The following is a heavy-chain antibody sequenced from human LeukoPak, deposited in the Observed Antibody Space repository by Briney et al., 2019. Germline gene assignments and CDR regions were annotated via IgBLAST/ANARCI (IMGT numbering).Heavy chain of an antibody. CDR3: ARDLGNWGWNDF. CDR2: IWYDGFNK. D-gene: IGHD7-27*01. V-gene: IGHV3-33*01. CDR1: GFTFSSYV. J-gene: IGHJ4*02. Sequence: PGESLRLSCAASGFTFSSYVMHWVRQAPGKGLEWVAVIWYDGFNKYYADSVKGRFTISRDNSKNTLYLQMNSLRAEDTAVYYCARDLGNWGWNDFWGQGTLVTVSS.